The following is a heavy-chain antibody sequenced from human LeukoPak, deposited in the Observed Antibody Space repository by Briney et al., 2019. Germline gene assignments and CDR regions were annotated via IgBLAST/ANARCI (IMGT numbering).Heavy chain of an antibody. V-gene: IGHV3-66*01. Sequence: GGSLRLSCAASGFTVSSNYMSWVRQAPGKGLEWVSVIYSGGSTYYADSVKGRFTISRDNSKNTLYLQVNSLRAEDTAVYYCARAYSYGLFDYWGQGTLVTVSS. CDR1: GFTVSSNY. J-gene: IGHJ4*02. CDR3: ARAYSYGLFDY. D-gene: IGHD5-18*01. CDR2: IYSGGST.